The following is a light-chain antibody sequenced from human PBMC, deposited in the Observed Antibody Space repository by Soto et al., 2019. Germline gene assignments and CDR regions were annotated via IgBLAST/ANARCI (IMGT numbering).Light chain of an antibody. CDR1: QSLNIW. CDR2: KAS. V-gene: IGKV1-5*03. CDR3: QQYKAYSYT. J-gene: IGKJ2*01. Sequence: DIEMTQTPSILPASVGDRVTITCRATQSLNIWLAWYQQKPGKAPKLLISKASSLESGVPSRFIGSGSGTEFSLTISSLQPDDFATYYCQQYKAYSYTFGQGTKLEMK.